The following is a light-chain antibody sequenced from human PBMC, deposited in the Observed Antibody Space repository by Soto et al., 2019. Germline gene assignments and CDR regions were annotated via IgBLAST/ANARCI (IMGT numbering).Light chain of an antibody. Sequence: HSVLTQPASVSGSPGQSITISCTGTSSDVGGYNSVSWYQQHPGKAPQLMIYDVSYRPSGVSDRFSGSKSGNTASLTVSGLRAEDEADYYCSSYASTATRVFGGGNKVTVL. CDR1: SSDVGGYNS. J-gene: IGLJ3*02. CDR3: SSYASTATRV. V-gene: IGLV2-14*01. CDR2: DVS.